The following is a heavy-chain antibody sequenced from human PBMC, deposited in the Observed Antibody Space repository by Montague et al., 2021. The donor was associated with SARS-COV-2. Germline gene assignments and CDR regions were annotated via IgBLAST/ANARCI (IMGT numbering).Heavy chain of an antibody. CDR2: IDTGGSP. V-gene: IGHV4-4*07. CDR3: ARDGRRLYTYCSLDY. D-gene: IGHD5-18*01. Sequence: SETLSLTCTVSGASISSSYWGWIRQTAGKGLEWIGRIDTGGSPKYNPSLKSRGTMSIDTSKNQCSLKVNSVTVADTAMYFCARDGRRLYTYCSLDYWGQGILVTVSS. CDR1: GASISSSY. J-gene: IGHJ4*02.